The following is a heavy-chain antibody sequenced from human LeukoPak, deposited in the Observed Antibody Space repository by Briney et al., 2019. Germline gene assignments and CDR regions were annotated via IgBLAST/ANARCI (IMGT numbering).Heavy chain of an antibody. J-gene: IGHJ5*02. Sequence: SETLSLTCSVSGGSINNFYWTWIRQPAGKGLEWIGRIYATGDTNYNPSLKSRVTISVDTSKNQFSLKLSSVTAADTAVYYCARLKRRLQFNWFDPWGQGTLVTVSS. CDR2: IYATGDT. CDR3: ARLKRRLQFNWFDP. D-gene: IGHD5-24*01. V-gene: IGHV4-4*07. CDR1: GGSINNFY.